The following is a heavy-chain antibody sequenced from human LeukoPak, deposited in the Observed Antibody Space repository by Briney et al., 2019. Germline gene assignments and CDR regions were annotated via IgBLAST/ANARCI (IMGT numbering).Heavy chain of an antibody. J-gene: IGHJ4*02. CDR2: MYSGGNT. V-gene: IGHV3-66*01. CDR3: ARVQAVFQNFDY. Sequence: GGSLRHSCAASGFNVSSSYISWVRQAPGKGLEWVSVMYSGGNTYYADSVKGRFTISRDKSKNTLYLQMNSLRAEDTAVYHCARVQAVFQNFDYWGQGTLVTVSS. CDR1: GFNVSSSY.